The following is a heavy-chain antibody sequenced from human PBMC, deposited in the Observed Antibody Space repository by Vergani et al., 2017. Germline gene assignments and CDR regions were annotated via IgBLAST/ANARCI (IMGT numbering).Heavy chain of an antibody. CDR1: GFTFSRYA. V-gene: IGHV3-23*01. Sequence: EVQLLESGGGLVQPGGSLRLSCAASGFTFSRYALSWVRRAPEEGRDVVAAISGSGGSTYYADSVKGRFTISRDNSKNTLYLQMNSLRAEDTAVYYCAKEMGITHPDAFDIWGQGTMVTVSS. J-gene: IGHJ3*02. CDR3: AKEMGITHPDAFDI. CDR2: ISGSGGST. D-gene: IGHD3-16*01.